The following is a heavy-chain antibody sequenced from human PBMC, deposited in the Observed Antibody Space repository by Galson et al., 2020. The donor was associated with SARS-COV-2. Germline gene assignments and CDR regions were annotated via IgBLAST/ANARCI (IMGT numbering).Heavy chain of an antibody. CDR3: AREMTTVTKNWFDP. V-gene: IGHV3-21*01. J-gene: IGHJ5*02. D-gene: IGHD4-17*01. CDR2: ISSSSSYI. Sequence: GGSLRLSCAASGFTFSSYSMNWVRQAPGKGLEWVSSISSSSSYIYYADSVKGRFTISRDNAKNSLYLQMNSLRAEDTAVYYCAREMTTVTKNWFDPWCQGTLVTVSS. CDR1: GFTFSSYS.